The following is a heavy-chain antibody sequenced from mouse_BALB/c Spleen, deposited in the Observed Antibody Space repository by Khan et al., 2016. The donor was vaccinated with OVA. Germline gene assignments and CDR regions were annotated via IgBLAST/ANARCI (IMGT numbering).Heavy chain of an antibody. CDR1: GYTFTSYT. D-gene: IGHD2-1*01. J-gene: IGHJ3*01. CDR3: TRSSYGNPAWFAY. Sequence: VQLQESGAELARPGASVKMSCKASGYTFTSYTMHWVKQRPGQGLEWIGYINPSNGYTNYNQKFKDKATLTADKSSSTAYMQLSSLASEDSAVYDCTRSSYGNPAWFAYWGQGTLVTVSA. V-gene: IGHV1-4*01. CDR2: INPSNGYT.